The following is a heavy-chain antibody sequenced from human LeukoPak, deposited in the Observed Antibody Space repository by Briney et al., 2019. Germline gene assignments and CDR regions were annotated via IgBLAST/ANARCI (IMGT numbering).Heavy chain of an antibody. Sequence: ASVKVSCKASGYIFSRNGISWVRQAPGQGLEWMGWIGAYNGNTKYVQKFQGRVTMTTDTSTSTAYMELRSLRSDDTAVYYCAKDHDFDFDYWGQRTLVTVSS. V-gene: IGHV1-18*01. J-gene: IGHJ4*02. CDR1: GYIFSRNG. CDR3: AKDHDFDFDY. CDR2: IGAYNGNT. D-gene: IGHD3-3*01.